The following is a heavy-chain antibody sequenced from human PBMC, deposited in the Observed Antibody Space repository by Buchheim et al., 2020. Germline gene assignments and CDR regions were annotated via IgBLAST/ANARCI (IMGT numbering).Heavy chain of an antibody. J-gene: IGHJ5*02. Sequence: QVQLQESGPGLVKPSQTLSLTCTVSGGSISSPSYYWGWIRQPPGKGLEWIGEINHSGSTNYNPSLKSRVTISVDTSKNQFSLTLSSVTAADTAVYYCARAYYDFWSGYYRTGWFDPWGQRTL. CDR1: GGSISSPSYY. D-gene: IGHD3-3*01. V-gene: IGHV4-39*07. CDR3: ARAYYDFWSGYYRTGWFDP. CDR2: INHSGST.